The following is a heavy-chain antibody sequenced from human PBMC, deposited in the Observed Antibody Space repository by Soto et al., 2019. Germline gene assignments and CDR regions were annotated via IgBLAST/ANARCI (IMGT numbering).Heavy chain of an antibody. V-gene: IGHV4-30-4*01. CDR2: IYYSGST. D-gene: IGHD3-3*01. J-gene: IGHJ4*02. CDR3: ALILASPGTYYFDY. CDR1: GGSISTADYY. Sequence: TLSLTSTVSGGSISTADYYGSWIRQPPGKALEWIGYIYYSGSTYYNPSLKSRLTMSVDTSKNQFSLKLTSVTAADTAVYYCALILASPGTYYFDYCGQRTLVTVSS.